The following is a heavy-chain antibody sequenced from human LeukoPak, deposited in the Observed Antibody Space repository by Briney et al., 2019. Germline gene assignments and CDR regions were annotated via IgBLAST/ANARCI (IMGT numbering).Heavy chain of an antibody. V-gene: IGHV3-21*01. CDR1: GFPFSYYN. CDR2: ISTSSGYI. CDR3: ARDPPPNYYDNSGYYGDFFDS. D-gene: IGHD3-22*01. J-gene: IGHJ4*02. Sequence: GGSLRLSCAASGFPFSYYNMNWVRRAPGKGLEWVSSISTSSGYIYYADSVKGRFTISRDNAKNSLFLQMNSLRAEDTAVYYCARDPPPNYYDNSGYYGDFFDSWGQGTLVTVSS.